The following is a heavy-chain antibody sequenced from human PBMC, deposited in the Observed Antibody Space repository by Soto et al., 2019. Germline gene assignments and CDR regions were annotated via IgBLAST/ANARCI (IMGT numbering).Heavy chain of an antibody. Sequence: PGESVKISCKASGYSFAKYWIGWVCQKPGKGLEWMGVIYPGDSETTYSPSFEGQVIISVDRSRGTAFLEWSSLKASDTAMYYCARPGAPKDTVVYAFWGQGTQVTVSS. CDR2: IYPGDSET. V-gene: IGHV5-51*01. D-gene: IGHD5-18*01. CDR1: GYSFAKYW. CDR3: ARPGAPKDTVVYAF. J-gene: IGHJ4*02.